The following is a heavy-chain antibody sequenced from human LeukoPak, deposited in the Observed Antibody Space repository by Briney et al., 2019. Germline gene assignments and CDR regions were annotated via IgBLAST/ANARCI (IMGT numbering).Heavy chain of an antibody. V-gene: IGHV3-7*05. CDR3: ARASDPWLQLT. CDR2: IKQDGSVK. J-gene: IGHJ5*02. CDR1: GFTFSGYW. Sequence: GGSLRLSCAASGFTFSGYWMTWVRQTPEKGLEWVANIKQDGSVKYYVDSVKGRFTSSRDNAKNSLYLQMNSLRAEDTAVYYCARASDPWLQLTWGQGTLVTVSS. D-gene: IGHD5-24*01.